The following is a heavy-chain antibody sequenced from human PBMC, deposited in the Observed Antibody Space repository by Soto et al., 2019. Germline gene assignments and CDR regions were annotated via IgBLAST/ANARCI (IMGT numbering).Heavy chain of an antibody. Sequence: ASVKVSCKASGYTFTSYGISWVRQAPGQGLEWMGWISAYNGNTNYAQKLQGRVTMTTDTSTSTAYMELRSLRSDDTAVYYCARYRGYLRDTAMVTGPLYGMDVWGQGTTVTVSS. D-gene: IGHD5-18*01. V-gene: IGHV1-18*01. CDR2: ISAYNGNT. J-gene: IGHJ6*02. CDR3: ARYRGYLRDTAMVTGPLYGMDV. CDR1: GYTFTSYG.